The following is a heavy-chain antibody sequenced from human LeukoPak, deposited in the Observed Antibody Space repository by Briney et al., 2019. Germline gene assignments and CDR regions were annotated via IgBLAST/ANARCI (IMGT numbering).Heavy chain of an antibody. Sequence: PGGSLRLSCAASGFTFSSYSMNWVRQAPGKGLEWVSSISSSSSYIYYADSVKGRFTISRDNAKNSLYLQMNSLRAEDTAVYYCARDRSRLSSSSNFDYWGQGTLVTVSS. D-gene: IGHD6-6*01. J-gene: IGHJ4*02. V-gene: IGHV3-21*01. CDR2: ISSSSSYI. CDR1: GFTFSSYS. CDR3: ARDRSRLSSSSNFDY.